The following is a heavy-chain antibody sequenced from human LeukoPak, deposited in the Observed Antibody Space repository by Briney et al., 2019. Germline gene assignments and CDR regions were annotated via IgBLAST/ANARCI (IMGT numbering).Heavy chain of an antibody. CDR2: TYYRSKWYN. D-gene: IGHD2-2*01. CDR1: GDSVSSNSAA. CDR3: ARPKGYCSSTSCLGGNWFDP. Sequence: SQTLSLTCAISGDSVSSNSAAWNWIRQSPSRGLEWLGRTYYRSKWYNDYAVSVKSRITINPDTSKNQFSLQLNSVTAADTAVYYCARPKGYCSSTSCLGGNWFDPWGQGTLVTVSS. J-gene: IGHJ5*02. V-gene: IGHV6-1*01.